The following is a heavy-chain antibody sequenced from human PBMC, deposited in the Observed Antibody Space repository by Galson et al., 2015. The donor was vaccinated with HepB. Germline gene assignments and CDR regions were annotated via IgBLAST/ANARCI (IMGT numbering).Heavy chain of an antibody. V-gene: IGHV5-51*01. D-gene: IGHD6-13*01. CDR3: ARRTAAAVTWFGP. Sequence: QSGAEVKEPGESLKISCKGLGNVFGTSWIGWVRQMPGKGLEWIGVIYPGDSDTKYSPSFQGQVTISVDKSVNTVYLQWRGLKASDTAIYYCARRTAAAVTWFGPWGQGTLVTVSS. CDR1: GNVFGTSW. J-gene: IGHJ5*02. CDR2: IYPGDSDT.